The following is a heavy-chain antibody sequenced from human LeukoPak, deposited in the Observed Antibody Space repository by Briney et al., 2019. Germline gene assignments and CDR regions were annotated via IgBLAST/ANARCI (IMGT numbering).Heavy chain of an antibody. CDR2: INHSGST. CDR3: ARGPRGRLWPEGRYFDY. J-gene: IGHJ4*02. V-gene: IGHV4-34*01. D-gene: IGHD5-18*01. Sequence: PSETLSLTCAVYGGSFSGYYWSWIRQPPGKGLEWIGEINHSGSTNYNPSLKSRVTISVDTSKNQFSLKLSSVTAADTAVYYCARGPRGRLWPEGRYFDYWGQGTLVTVSS. CDR1: GGSFSGYY.